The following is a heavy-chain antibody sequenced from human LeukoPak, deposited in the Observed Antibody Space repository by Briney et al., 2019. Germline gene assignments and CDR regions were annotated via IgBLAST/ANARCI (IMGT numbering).Heavy chain of an antibody. V-gene: IGHV4-39*01. D-gene: IGHD6-19*01. CDR2: IYYSGST. J-gene: IGHJ2*01. Sequence: SETLSLTCTVSGGSISSSSYYWGWIRQPPGKGLEWIGSIYYSGSTYYNPSLKSRVTISVDTSKNQFSLKLSSVTAADTAVYYCARHEGSGDCPLAVAGRVWYFDLWGRGTLVTVSS. CDR1: GGSISSSSYY. CDR3: ARHEGSGDCPLAVAGRVWYFDL.